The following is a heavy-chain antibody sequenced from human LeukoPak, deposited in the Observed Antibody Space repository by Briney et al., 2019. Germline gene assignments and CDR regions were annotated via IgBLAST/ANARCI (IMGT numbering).Heavy chain of an antibody. J-gene: IGHJ4*02. D-gene: IGHD4/OR15-4a*01. V-gene: IGHV3-23*01. Sequence: GGSLRLSCAAPGFTFRSYAMSWVRQAPGKGLEWVSLISASGDRTYYAGSVKGRFTISRDTSRNTLTLQMNSLRAEDTAVYYCAKWIYDYALDYWGQGTLVTVSS. CDR1: GFTFRSYA. CDR2: ISASGDRT. CDR3: AKWIYDYALDY.